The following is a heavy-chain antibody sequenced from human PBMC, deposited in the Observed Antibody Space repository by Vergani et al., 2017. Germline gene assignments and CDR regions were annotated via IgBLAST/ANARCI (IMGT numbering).Heavy chain of an antibody. V-gene: IGHV7-4-1*01. D-gene: IGHD6-19*01. CDR2: INPTTGNP. J-gene: IGHJ4*02. CDR1: GYSLNNYA. Sequence: VQPGSELKKPGAPVKVSGQASGYSLNNYAIHGVRQAPGQGLEWRGWINPTTGNPTYASPFTGRFVFSLATSISTAYLQSGSLKAEDTAVYFCASAKQFRLAVGASDSWGQGTLLTVSS. CDR3: ASAKQFRLAVGASDS.